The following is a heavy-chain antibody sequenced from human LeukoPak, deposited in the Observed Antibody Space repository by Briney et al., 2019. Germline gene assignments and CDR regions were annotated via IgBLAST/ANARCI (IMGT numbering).Heavy chain of an antibody. CDR2: ISTSGSGSTR. V-gene: IGHV3-11*04. CDR3: ARGWGLAAVALDS. Sequence: GGSLRLSCAASGFTFSDYYITWIRHAPGKGLDWVSYISTSGSGSTRYYADSVKGRFTISRDNAKNSLYLQMNSLRAEDTAVYYCARGWGLAAVALDSWGQGTLVTVSS. CDR1: GFTFSDYY. D-gene: IGHD6-13*01. J-gene: IGHJ5*01.